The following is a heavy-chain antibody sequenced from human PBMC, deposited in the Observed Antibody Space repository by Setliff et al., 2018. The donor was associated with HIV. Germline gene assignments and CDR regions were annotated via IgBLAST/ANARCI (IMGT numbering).Heavy chain of an antibody. CDR3: TRVRYGGTYDAFDV. D-gene: IGHD1-26*01. V-gene: IGHV1-18*01. Sequence: ASVKVSCKASTYTFSSYVINWVRQAPGQGLEWMGRISVYNGNTIYAQKLQGRVIMTTDTSTSTAYMELRSLRSDDTAVYYRTRVRYGGTYDAFDVWGQGTMVTVSS. CDR1: TYTFSSYV. CDR2: ISVYNGNT. J-gene: IGHJ3*01.